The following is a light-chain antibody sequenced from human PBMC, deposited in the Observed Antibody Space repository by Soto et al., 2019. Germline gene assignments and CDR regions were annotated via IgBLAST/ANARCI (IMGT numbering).Light chain of an antibody. CDR1: QSVSSSY. J-gene: IGKJ1*01. Sequence: EIFLTQSPFTGSLSPEAVATLSCRASQSVSSSYLAWYQQKPGQAPRLLIYGASSRATGIPDRFSGSGSGTDFTLTISRLEPEDFAVYYCQQYGSSGTFGQGTKVDIK. CDR3: QQYGSSGT. CDR2: GAS. V-gene: IGKV3-20*01.